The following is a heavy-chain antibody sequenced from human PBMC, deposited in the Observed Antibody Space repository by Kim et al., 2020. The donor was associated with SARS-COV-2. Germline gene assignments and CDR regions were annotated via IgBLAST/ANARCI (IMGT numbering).Heavy chain of an antibody. D-gene: IGHD3-16*01. V-gene: IGHV1-69*13. CDR3: ARDSDPAEETMLSNHYWYAMDV. CDR2: IIPMYGNG. Sequence: SVKVSCKTSGGSFSNHAVSWLRQAPGQGLEWMGGIIPMYGNGEYKKKSRGRVTFTADESTNTVYMEVSSLTSEDTAVYYCARDSDPAEETMLSNHYWYAMDVWGQGTTVTVSS. CDR1: GGSFSNHA. J-gene: IGHJ6*02.